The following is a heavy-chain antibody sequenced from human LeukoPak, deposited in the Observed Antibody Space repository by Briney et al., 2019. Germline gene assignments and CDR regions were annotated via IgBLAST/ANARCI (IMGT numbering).Heavy chain of an antibody. CDR3: ARSGIIAARXXXPFDY. CDR2: INHSGST. Sequence: SETLSLTCAVYGGSFSGYYWSWIRQPPGKGLEWIGEINHSGSTNYNPSLKSRVTISVDTSKNQFSLKLSSVTAADTAVYYCARSGIIAARXXXPFDYWGQGTLVTVSS. CDR1: GGSFSGYY. D-gene: IGHD6-6*01. V-gene: IGHV4-34*01. J-gene: IGHJ4*02.